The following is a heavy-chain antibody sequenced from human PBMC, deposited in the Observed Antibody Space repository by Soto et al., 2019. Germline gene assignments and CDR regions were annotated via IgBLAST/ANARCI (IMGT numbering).Heavy chain of an antibody. J-gene: IGHJ4*02. CDR2: INSASTTT. CDR1: GFPFTYA. Sequence: DVQLVESGGGLVQPGGSLRLSCAASGFPFTYAMHWVRQAPGKGLEWISYINSASTTTFHADSVKGRFTVSRDNAKNSLYLQMSSLRHEDTGVYYCARDLSHWGQGMLVTVSS. V-gene: IGHV3-48*02. CDR3: ARDLSH.